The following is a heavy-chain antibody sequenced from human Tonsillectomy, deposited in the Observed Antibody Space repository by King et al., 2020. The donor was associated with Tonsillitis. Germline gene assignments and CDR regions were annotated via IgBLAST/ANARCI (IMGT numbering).Heavy chain of an antibody. CDR2: MSGSGGST. CDR1: GFTFSTYA. D-gene: IGHD1-1*01. Sequence: VQLVESGGGLVQPGGSLRLSCAASGFTFSTYAMTWVRQAPGKGLEWVSAMSGSGGSTYYADSVKGGFSSSRDNSKNTLYLQMNSLEAEDTAVYYCAAELEPTDYWGQGTLVTVSS. V-gene: IGHV3-23*04. J-gene: IGHJ4*02. CDR3: AAELEPTDY.